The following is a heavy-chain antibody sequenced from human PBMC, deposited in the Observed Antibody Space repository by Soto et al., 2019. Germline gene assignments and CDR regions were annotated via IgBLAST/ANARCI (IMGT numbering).Heavy chain of an antibody. J-gene: IGHJ4*02. CDR3: ARDGTLYDSSAYYYLY. D-gene: IGHD3-22*01. V-gene: IGHV1-69*13. CDR1: GGTFSRYT. CDR2: ITPMFGTP. Sequence: ASVKVSCKASGGTFSRYTITWVRQAPGQGLEWMGGITPMFGTPNYAQKFQGRVTITADESTSTAYMELSSLRSEDTAMYYCARDGTLYDSSAYYYLYWGQGTLVTVSS.